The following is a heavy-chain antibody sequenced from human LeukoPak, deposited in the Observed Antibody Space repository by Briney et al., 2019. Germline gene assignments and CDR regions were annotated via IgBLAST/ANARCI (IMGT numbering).Heavy chain of an antibody. D-gene: IGHD6-6*01. V-gene: IGHV4-4*07. CDR2: IYTSGST. CDR3: ARDASSSGANWFDP. Sequence: SETLSLTRTVSGGSISSYYWSWIRQPAGKGLEWIGRIYTSGSTNYNPSLKSRVTMSVDTSKNQFSLKLSSVTAADTAVYYCARDASSSGANWFDPWGQGTLVTVSS. J-gene: IGHJ5*02. CDR1: GGSISSYY.